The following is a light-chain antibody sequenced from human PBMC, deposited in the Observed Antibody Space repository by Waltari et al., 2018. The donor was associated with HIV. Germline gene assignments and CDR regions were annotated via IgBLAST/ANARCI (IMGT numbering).Light chain of an antibody. CDR2: LGS. CDR1: QSLLYSNGDNY. CDR3: MQGLQTPWT. J-gene: IGKJ1*01. Sequence: DIVMPQSPLSLSVTPGEPASISCRSSQSLLYSNGDNYLDWYVQKPGQSPQVLIYLGSNRASGVPDRFSGGGSGTDFTLKISRVEAEDFGVYYCMQGLQTPWTFGQGTKVEI. V-gene: IGKV2-28*01.